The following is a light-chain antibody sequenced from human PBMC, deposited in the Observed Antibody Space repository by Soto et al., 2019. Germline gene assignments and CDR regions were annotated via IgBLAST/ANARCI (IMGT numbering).Light chain of an antibody. J-gene: IGLJ1*01. CDR1: SSDVGGSKY. V-gene: IGLV2-8*01. CDR3: FSYADSNNFV. Sequence: QSVLTQPPSASGSPGQSVSISCSGGSSDVGGSKYVSWYQVKPGKAPKLIIYEVNRRPEGAPYRFSGSKSGNTASLTVSGPQAEDEGDYYCFSYADSNNFVFGSGTKVTVL. CDR2: EVN.